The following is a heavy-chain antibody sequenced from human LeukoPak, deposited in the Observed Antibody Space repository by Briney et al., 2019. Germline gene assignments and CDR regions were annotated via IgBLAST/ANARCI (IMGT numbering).Heavy chain of an antibody. CDR1: GGSISSGGYY. D-gene: IGHD4-17*01. CDR3: AKALGIPYDYGDYYFDY. J-gene: IGHJ4*02. Sequence: SQTLSLTCTVSGGSISSGGYYWSWIRQPPGKGLEWIGYIYHSGSTYYNPSLKSRVTISVDRSKNQFSLKLSSVTAADTAVYYCAKALGIPYDYGDYYFDYWGQGTLVTVSS. CDR2: IYHSGST. V-gene: IGHV4-30-2*01.